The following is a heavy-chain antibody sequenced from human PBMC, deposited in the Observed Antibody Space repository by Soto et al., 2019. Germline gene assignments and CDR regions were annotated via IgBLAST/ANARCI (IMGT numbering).Heavy chain of an antibody. V-gene: IGHV3-72*01. CDR1: GLTFSDHY. D-gene: IGHD1-20*01. Sequence: EVQLVESGGGLAQPGGSLRLSCVVSGLTFSDHYMRWVRQAPGKGLDWVGRIRDRVHSYSTEYAASVKGRFTISRDDSRNSLYLQMNSLKMEDTAVFYCVSLWSVTGSRDYWGRGTLVTVSS. J-gene: IGHJ4*02. CDR3: VSLWSVTGSRDY. CDR2: IRDRVHSYST.